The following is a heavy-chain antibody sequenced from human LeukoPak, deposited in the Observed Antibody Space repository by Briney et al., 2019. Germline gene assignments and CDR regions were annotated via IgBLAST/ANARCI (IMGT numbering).Heavy chain of an antibody. V-gene: IGHV3-30*03. CDR1: GFTFSSYS. D-gene: IGHD5-12*01. CDR3: ARSAAAGRIVATFGY. CDR2: LSYDGSSK. J-gene: IGHJ4*02. Sequence: GGSLRLSCAASGFTFSSYSMNWVRQAPGKGLEWVAILSYDGSSKYYADSVKGRFTISRDNSKKTLYLQMNSLRTEDTAVYYCARSAAAGRIVATFGYWGQGTLVTVSS.